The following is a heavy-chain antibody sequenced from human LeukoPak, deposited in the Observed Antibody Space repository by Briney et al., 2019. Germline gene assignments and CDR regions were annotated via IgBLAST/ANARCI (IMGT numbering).Heavy chain of an antibody. CDR1: GYIFTKYG. V-gene: IGHV1-8*01. Sequence: ASVKVSCKASGYIFTKYGFTWVRQAPGQGLEWMGWMNPNSGNTGYAQKFQGRVTMTRNTSISTAYMELSSLRSEDTAVYYCARGRGGSSWYSPEYYYYGMDVWGQGTTVTVSS. J-gene: IGHJ6*02. CDR3: ARGRGGSSWYSPEYYYYGMDV. CDR2: MNPNSGNT. D-gene: IGHD6-13*01.